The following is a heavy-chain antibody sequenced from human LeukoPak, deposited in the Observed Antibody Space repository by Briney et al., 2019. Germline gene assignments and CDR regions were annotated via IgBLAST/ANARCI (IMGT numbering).Heavy chain of an antibody. CDR3: ARYGTPHCSSTGCYLLIREYYFDY. Sequence: SETLSLTCAVYGGSFSGYYWSWIRQPPGKGLEWIGEINHSGSTNYNPSLKSRVTISVDTSKNQFSLKLSSVTAADTAVYYCARYGTPHCSSTGCYLLIREYYFDYWGQGTLVTVSS. J-gene: IGHJ4*02. D-gene: IGHD2-2*01. CDR1: GGSFSGYY. V-gene: IGHV4-34*01. CDR2: INHSGST.